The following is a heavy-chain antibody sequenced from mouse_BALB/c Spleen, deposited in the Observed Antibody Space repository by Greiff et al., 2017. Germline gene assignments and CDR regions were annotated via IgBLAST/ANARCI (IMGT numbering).Heavy chain of an antibody. Sequence: VQLQQPGAELVRPGASVKLSCKASGYTFTSYWINWVKQRPGQGLEWIGNIYPSDSYTNYNQKFKDKATLTVDKSSSTAYMQLSSPTSEDSAVYYCTRRDYGSSHEGNYYFDYWGQGTTLTVSS. CDR2: IYPSDSYT. CDR3: TRRDYGSSHEGNYYFDY. D-gene: IGHD1-1*01. J-gene: IGHJ2*01. CDR1: GYTFTSYW. V-gene: IGHV1-69*02.